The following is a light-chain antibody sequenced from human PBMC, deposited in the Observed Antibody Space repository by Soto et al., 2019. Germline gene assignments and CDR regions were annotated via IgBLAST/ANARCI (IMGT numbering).Light chain of an antibody. V-gene: IGLV1-44*01. CDR2: SNN. CDR1: SSNLGSNT. J-gene: IGLJ1*01. CDR3: AAWDDSLNGHV. Sequence: QLVLTQPPSASGTPGQRVIISCSGSSSNLGSNTLNWYQQLPGTAPKLLIYSNNERPSGVPDRFSGSKSGTSASLAISGLQSEDEADYYCAAWDDSLNGHVFGTGTKVTVL.